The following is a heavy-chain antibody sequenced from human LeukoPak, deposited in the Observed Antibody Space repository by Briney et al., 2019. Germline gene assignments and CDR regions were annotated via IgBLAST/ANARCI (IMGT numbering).Heavy chain of an antibody. CDR3: ARDDGWIQFNF. V-gene: IGHV3-53*01. CDR1: GFTVSRDY. D-gene: IGHD5-18*01. Sequence: PGESLRLSCAASGFTVSRDYMSWVRQAPGKGLEWVAGITANSAGRYYADSVQGRFTISRDNSKSTVYLQVNSLRAEDTALYYCARDDGWIQFNFWGQGTLVTVSS. CDR2: TANSAGR. J-gene: IGHJ4*02.